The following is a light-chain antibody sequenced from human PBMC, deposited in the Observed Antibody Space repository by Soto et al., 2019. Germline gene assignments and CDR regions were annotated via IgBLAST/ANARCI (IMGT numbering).Light chain of an antibody. CDR2: RAS. Sequence: IVMTQSPATLSVSPGERATLSCRASQSINSNLAWYQQKPGQAPRLLMFRASISATGFPARFSGSGSGTEFNITISSLQSEASAIYYCQQYNSWPRATVGGGTKVEIK. CDR1: QSINSN. J-gene: IGKJ4*01. V-gene: IGKV3-15*01. CDR3: QQYNSWPRAT.